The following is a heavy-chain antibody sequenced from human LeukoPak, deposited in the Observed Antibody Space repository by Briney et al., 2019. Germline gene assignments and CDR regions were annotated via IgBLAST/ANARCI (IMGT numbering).Heavy chain of an antibody. Sequence: GGSLRLSCAASGFTFSSYSMNWVRQAPGKGLEWVSSISSSSSYIYYAYSVKGRFTISRDKAKNSLYLQLNSLRAEDTAVYYCASADYGASLNYWGQGTLVTVSS. D-gene: IGHD4-17*01. CDR3: ASADYGASLNY. J-gene: IGHJ4*02. CDR2: ISSSSSYI. CDR1: GFTFSSYS. V-gene: IGHV3-21*01.